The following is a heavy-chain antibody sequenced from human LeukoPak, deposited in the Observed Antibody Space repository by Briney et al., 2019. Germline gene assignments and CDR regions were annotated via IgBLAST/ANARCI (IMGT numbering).Heavy chain of an antibody. CDR1: GDSISSGSYY. V-gene: IGHV4-61*02. Sequence: SQTLSLTCTVSGDSISSGSYYWSWIRQPAGEGLEWIGRIYSGGRTHYSPSLKSRVTISVDTSRNQFSLKLSSVTAADTAVYYCARVPGTMVRGVDYWGQGTLVTVSS. CDR2: IYSGGRT. CDR3: ARVPGTMVRGVDY. D-gene: IGHD3-10*01. J-gene: IGHJ4*02.